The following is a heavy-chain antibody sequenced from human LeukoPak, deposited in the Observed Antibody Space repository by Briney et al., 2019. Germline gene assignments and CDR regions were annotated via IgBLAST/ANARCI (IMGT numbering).Heavy chain of an antibody. Sequence: PGGSLRLSCAASGFTFSSYAMSWVRQAPGKGLEWVSAISGSGGSTYYADSVKGRFTISRDNSKNTLYLQMNSLRAEDTAVYYCARGLTYYYDRGYFDLWGRGTLVTVSS. V-gene: IGHV3-23*01. CDR1: GFTFSSYA. D-gene: IGHD3-22*01. CDR3: ARGLTYYYDRGYFDL. J-gene: IGHJ2*01. CDR2: ISGSGGST.